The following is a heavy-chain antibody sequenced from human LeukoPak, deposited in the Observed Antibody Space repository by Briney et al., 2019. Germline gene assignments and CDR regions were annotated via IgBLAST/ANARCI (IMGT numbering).Heavy chain of an antibody. Sequence: PSETLSLTCAVYGGSFSGYYWSWIRQPPGKGLEWIGSIYHSGSTYYNPSLKSRVTISVDTSKNQFSLKLSSVTAADTAVYYCASCGSYYVGDDYWGQGTLVTVSS. J-gene: IGHJ4*02. CDR3: ASCGSYYVGDDY. CDR1: GGSFSGYY. CDR2: IYHSGST. V-gene: IGHV4-34*01. D-gene: IGHD1-26*01.